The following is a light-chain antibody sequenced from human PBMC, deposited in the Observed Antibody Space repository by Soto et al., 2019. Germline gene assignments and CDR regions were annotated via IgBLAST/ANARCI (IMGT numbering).Light chain of an antibody. CDR1: QSVSSSY. V-gene: IGKV3-20*01. CDR2: GAS. Sequence: EMGLTVSPGTLSLSPGERATLSCRASQSVSSSYLAWYQQKPGQAPRLLIYGASSRATGIPDRFSGSGSGTDFTLTISRLEPEDFAVYYCQQYGSSPPITFGQGTRLEIK. J-gene: IGKJ5*01. CDR3: QQYGSSPPIT.